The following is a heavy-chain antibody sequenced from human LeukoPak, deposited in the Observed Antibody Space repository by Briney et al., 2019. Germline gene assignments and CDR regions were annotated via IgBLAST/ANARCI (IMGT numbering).Heavy chain of an antibody. CDR3: ARGTIFGVWDY. J-gene: IGHJ4*02. CDR1: GESFSGYY. V-gene: IGHV4-34*01. Sequence: SETLSLTCAVYGESFSGYYWSWIRQPPGKGLEWIGEINHSGSTNYNPSLKSRVTISVDTSKNQFSLKLSSVTAADTAVYYCARGTIFGVWDYWGQGTLVTVSS. D-gene: IGHD3-3*01. CDR2: INHSGST.